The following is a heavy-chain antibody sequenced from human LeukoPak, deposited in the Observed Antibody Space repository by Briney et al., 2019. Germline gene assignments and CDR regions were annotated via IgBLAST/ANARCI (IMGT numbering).Heavy chain of an antibody. CDR3: AMGPAAAYYYYGMDV. CDR2: IIPIFGTA. J-gene: IGHJ6*02. CDR1: GGTFSSYA. D-gene: IGHD2-2*01. V-gene: IGHV1-69*01. Sequence: SVKVSCKASGGTFSSYAISWVRQAPGQGLEWMGGIIPIFGTANYAQKFQGRVTITADESTSAAYMELSSLRSEDTAVYYCAMGPAAAYYYYGMDVWGQGTTVTVSS.